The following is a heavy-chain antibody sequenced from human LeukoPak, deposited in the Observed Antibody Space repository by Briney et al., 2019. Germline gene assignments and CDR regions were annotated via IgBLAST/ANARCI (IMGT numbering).Heavy chain of an antibody. D-gene: IGHD2-2*02. CDR3: ARGLYNGGYIQY. J-gene: IGHJ1*01. CDR2: LSGTGGST. V-gene: IGHV3-23*01. CDR1: GFTFSNYA. Sequence: GGSLRLSCAASGFTFSNYAMSWVRQAPGKGLEWVSTLSGTGGSTYYADSVKGRFTISRDNSKNTLYLQVSSLRAEDTAAYYCARGLYNGGYIQYWGQGTLVTVSS.